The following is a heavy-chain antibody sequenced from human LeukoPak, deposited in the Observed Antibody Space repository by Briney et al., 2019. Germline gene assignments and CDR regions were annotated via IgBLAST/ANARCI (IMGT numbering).Heavy chain of an antibody. CDR1: GGSISSYY. Sequence: PSETLSLTCTVSGGSISSYYWRWIRQPPGKGLEWIGYIYYSGSTNYNPSLKSRVTISVDTSKNQFSLKLSSVTAADTAVYYCARTPQQLVHAFDIWGQGTMVTVSS. J-gene: IGHJ3*02. D-gene: IGHD6-13*01. V-gene: IGHV4-59*01. CDR2: IYYSGST. CDR3: ARTPQQLVHAFDI.